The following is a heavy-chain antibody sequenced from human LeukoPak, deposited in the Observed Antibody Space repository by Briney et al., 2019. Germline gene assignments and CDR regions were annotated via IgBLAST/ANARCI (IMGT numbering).Heavy chain of an antibody. Sequence: PSETLSLTCVVSGGSISAYYWNWIRQPAGKGLEWTGRLHSSGGTTSNPSLMSRATMSLDTSRNHFSLNLTSVTAADTAIYYCATMFGESSDFDHWGQGTLVTVSP. D-gene: IGHD3-10*02. V-gene: IGHV4-4*07. CDR1: GGSISAYY. CDR3: ATMFGESSDFDH. J-gene: IGHJ4*02. CDR2: LHSSGGT.